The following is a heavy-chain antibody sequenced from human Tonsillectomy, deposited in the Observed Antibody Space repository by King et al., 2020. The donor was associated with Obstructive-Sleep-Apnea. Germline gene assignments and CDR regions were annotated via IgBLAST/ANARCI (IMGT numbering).Heavy chain of an antibody. CDR3: ARRARGPTTYYFDY. D-gene: IGHD3-10*01. CDR1: RGSISSYY. CDR2: IYYSGGT. J-gene: IGHJ4*02. Sequence: QLQESGPGLLKSSETLSLTCTVSRGSISSYYWSWIRQPPGKGLEWIGYIYYSGGTNYNPSLKSRVTISVDTSKNQFSLKLSSVTAADTAVYYCARRARGPTTYYFDYWGQGTLVTVSS. V-gene: IGHV4-59*08.